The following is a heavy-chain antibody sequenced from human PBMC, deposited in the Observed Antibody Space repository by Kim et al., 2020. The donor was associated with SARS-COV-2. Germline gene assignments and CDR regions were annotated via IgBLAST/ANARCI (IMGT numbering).Heavy chain of an antibody. D-gene: IGHD6-13*01. CDR3: ARVGSSSWQPLGYYFDY. J-gene: IGHJ4*02. CDR1: GYTFTSYY. V-gene: IGHV1-46*01. CDR2: INPSGGST. Sequence: ASVKVSCKASGYTFTSYYMHWVRQAPGQGLEWMGIINPSGGSTSYAQKFQGRVTMTRDTSTSTVYMELSSLRSEDTAVYYCARVGSSSWQPLGYYFDYWGQGTLVTVSS.